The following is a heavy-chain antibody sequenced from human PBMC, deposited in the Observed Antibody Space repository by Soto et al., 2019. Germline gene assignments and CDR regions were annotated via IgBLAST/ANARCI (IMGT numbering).Heavy chain of an antibody. D-gene: IGHD2-21*02. Sequence: EVQLVESGGGLVKPGGSLRLSCTVSGFIVSSAWMNWVRQAPGKGLEWVGRIKSKIDGGTTDYAAPVQGRFTISLEDSKNMLYLQMESLRTEDTAVYYCTTAPKRALTEDTARSWGQGTLGTVSS. J-gene: IGHJ5*02. V-gene: IGHV3-15*07. CDR2: IKSKIDGGTT. CDR3: TTAPKRALTEDTARS. CDR1: GFIVSSAW.